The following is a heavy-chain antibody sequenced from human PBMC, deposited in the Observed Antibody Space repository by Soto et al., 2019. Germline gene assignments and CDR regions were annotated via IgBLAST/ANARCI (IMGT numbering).Heavy chain of an antibody. CDR2: IIPIFGTA. J-gene: IGHJ6*02. D-gene: IGHD2-2*01. CDR3: ARDGRVVVVPADVGDYYGMDV. V-gene: IGHV1-69*01. CDR1: GGTFSSYA. Sequence: QVQLVQSGAEVKKPGSSVKVSCKASGGTFSSYAISWVRQAPGQGLEWMGGIIPIFGTANYAQKLPGRVTITADESTSKAYMERSSLRSDDTAVYYCARDGRVVVVPADVGDYYGMDVWGQGTTVTVSS.